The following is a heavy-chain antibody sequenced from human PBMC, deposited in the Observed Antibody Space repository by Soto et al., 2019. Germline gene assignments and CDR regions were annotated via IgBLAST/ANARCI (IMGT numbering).Heavy chain of an antibody. CDR3: TRETCGDRDS. J-gene: IGHJ5*01. D-gene: IGHD4-17*01. V-gene: IGHV3-74*01. CDR1: GFTFSGDW. Sequence: EVQLVESGGGLVQPGGSLRLSCTDSGFTFSGDWMHWVRQAPGKGLVWVSRLGPHENGLNYADSVKGRFTISRDNAKNTLYLQMNNLRVEDTAVYFCTRETCGDRDSWGHGTLVTVSS. CDR2: LGPHENGL.